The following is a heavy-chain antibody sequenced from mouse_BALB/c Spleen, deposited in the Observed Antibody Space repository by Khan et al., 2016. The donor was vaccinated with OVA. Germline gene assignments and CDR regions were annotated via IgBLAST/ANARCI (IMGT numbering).Heavy chain of an antibody. J-gene: IGHJ4*01. D-gene: IGHD2-10*01. Sequence: QVQLQQSGPGLVAPSQSLSITCTVSGFSLTGYGVNWVRQPPGKGLEWLGMIWGDGSTDYNSALKSRLSISKDKSKSQVFLKMHSLQTDDTARYYCASAYYGNYREAMDYWGQGTSVTVSS. V-gene: IGHV2-6-7*01. CDR1: GFSLTGYG. CDR2: IWGDGST. CDR3: ASAYYGNYREAMDY.